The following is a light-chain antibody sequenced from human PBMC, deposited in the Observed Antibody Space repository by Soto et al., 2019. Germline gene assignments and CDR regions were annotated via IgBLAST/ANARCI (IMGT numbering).Light chain of an antibody. CDR2: AAS. CDR3: QQLNSYPIT. Sequence: IQLTPSQSSLSASVGDRVTITCRASQGISSYLAWYQQKPGKAPKLLIYAASTLQGGVPSRFSGSGSGTDFTLTINSLQPEDLATYYCQQLNSYPITFGQGTRLEI. J-gene: IGKJ5*01. V-gene: IGKV1-9*01. CDR1: QGISSY.